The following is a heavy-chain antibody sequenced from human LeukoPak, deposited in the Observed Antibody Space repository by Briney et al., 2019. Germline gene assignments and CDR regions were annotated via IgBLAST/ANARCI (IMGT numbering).Heavy chain of an antibody. CDR3: ALNPDYYGSGSFDY. Sequence: GGSLRLSCAASGFTFSSYWMSWVRQAPGKGLEWVADIKEDGSEKYYVDSVKGRFTISRDNAKNSLYLLMNSLRVEDTAVYYCALNPDYYGSGSFDYWGQGTLVTVSS. CDR1: GFTFSSYW. V-gene: IGHV3-7*01. CDR2: IKEDGSEK. J-gene: IGHJ4*02. D-gene: IGHD3-10*01.